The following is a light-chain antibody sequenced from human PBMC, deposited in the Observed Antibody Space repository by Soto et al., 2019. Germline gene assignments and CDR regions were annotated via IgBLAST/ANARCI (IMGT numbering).Light chain of an antibody. CDR2: EVS. V-gene: IGLV2-14*01. CDR1: SSDVGGYNY. CDR3: GSYTSSSTRV. J-gene: IGLJ1*01. Sequence: QSVLTQPASVSGSPGQSITISCTGTSSDVGGYNYVSWYQQHPGKAPKLMIYEVSNRPSGVSNRFSGSKSGNTASLTISGLQAEDEADYYCGSYTSSSTRVFGTGTQLTVL.